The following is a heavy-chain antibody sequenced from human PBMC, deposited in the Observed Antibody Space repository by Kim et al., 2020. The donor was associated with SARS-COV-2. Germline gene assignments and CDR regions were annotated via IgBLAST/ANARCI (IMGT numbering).Heavy chain of an antibody. CDR3: ARLEGITIFGVVIIGWFDP. CDR1: GGSISSGGYY. CDR2: IYYSGST. D-gene: IGHD3-3*01. V-gene: IGHV4-31*03. J-gene: IGHJ5*02. Sequence: SETLSLTCTVSGGSISSGGYYWSWIRQHPGKGLEWIGYIYYSGSTYYNPSLKSRVTISVDTSKNQFSLKLSSVTAADTAVYYCARLEGITIFGVVIIGWFDPWVQG.